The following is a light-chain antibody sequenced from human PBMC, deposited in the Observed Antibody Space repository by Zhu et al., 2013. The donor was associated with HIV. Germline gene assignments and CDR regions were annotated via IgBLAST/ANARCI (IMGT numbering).Light chain of an antibody. CDR2: DVS. CDR1: QSVGNN. Sequence: EIVMTQSPATLSVSPGERVTLSCRASQSVGNNLAWYQQRPGQAPRLLIYDVSTRATGIPARFSGSGFGTDFTLTISSLQSEDFAVYYCQQYNGWPPWTFGQGTMVEVK. CDR3: QQYNGWPPWT. J-gene: IGKJ1*01. V-gene: IGKV3-15*01.